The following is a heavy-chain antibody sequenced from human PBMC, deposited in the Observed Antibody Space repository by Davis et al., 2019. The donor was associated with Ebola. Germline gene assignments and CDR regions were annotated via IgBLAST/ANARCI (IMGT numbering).Heavy chain of an antibody. V-gene: IGHV3-48*02. D-gene: IGHD6-6*01. CDR2: ISSSSSTI. Sequence: GESLKISCAGSGFNVTKFLMNWVRQAPGKGLEWVSYISSSSSTIYYADSVKGRFTISRDNAKNSLYLQMNSLRDEDTAVYYCARDWVGSSSSYFDYWGQGTLVTVSS. J-gene: IGHJ4*02. CDR3: ARDWVGSSSSYFDY. CDR1: GFNVTKFL.